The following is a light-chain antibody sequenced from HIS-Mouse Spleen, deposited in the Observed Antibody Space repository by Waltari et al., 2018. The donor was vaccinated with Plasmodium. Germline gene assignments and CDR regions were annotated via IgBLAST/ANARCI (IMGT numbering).Light chain of an antibody. CDR1: KLGDKY. J-gene: IGLJ2*01. V-gene: IGLV3-1*01. Sequence: SYELTQPPSVSVSPGQTASITCSGDKLGDKYACWYQQKPGQSPVLVIYQDTKRPSGIPERFAGYNSGNTATLIISGTQAMDEADYYCQAWDSSTVVFGGGTKLTVL. CDR3: QAWDSSTVV. CDR2: QDT.